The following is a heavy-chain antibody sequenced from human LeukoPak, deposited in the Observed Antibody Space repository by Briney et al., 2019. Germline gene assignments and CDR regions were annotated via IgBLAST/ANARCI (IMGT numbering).Heavy chain of an antibody. V-gene: IGHV3-7*01. CDR2: IKQDGSEK. CDR1: GFTFSSYW. Sequence: GGSLRLSCAASGFTFSSYWMSWVRQAPGKGLEWVANIKQDGSEKYYVDSVKGRFTISRDNAKNSLYLQMNSLRAEDTAVYYCARACPTVTSYYYYYYYMDVWGKGTTVTVSS. D-gene: IGHD4-11*01. CDR3: ARACPTVTSYYYYYYYMDV. J-gene: IGHJ6*03.